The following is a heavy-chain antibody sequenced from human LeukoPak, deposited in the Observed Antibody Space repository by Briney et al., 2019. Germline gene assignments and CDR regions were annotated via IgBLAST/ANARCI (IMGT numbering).Heavy chain of an antibody. J-gene: IGHJ5*02. Sequence: PSETLSLTCAVSGYSISSGYYWGWVRQPPGKGLEWIGYIYHSGSTYYNPSLKSRVTISVDTSKNQFSLRLSSVTAADTAVYYCAAASAWLDPWGQGTLVTVSS. D-gene: IGHD2-15*01. CDR3: AAASAWLDP. CDR1: GYSISSGYY. CDR2: IYHSGST. V-gene: IGHV4-38-2*01.